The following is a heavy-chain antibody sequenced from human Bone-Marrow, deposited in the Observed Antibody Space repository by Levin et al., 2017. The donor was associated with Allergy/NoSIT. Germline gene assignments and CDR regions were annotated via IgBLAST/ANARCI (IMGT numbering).Heavy chain of an antibody. Sequence: SQTLSLTCAVSGGSISSSNWWSWVRQPPGKGLEWIGEIYHSGSTNYNPSLKSRVTISVDKSKNQFSLKLSSVTAADTAVYYCATISIAVAGRGPYYYDGMDGWGQGTTVTVSS. D-gene: IGHD6-19*01. V-gene: IGHV4-4*02. CDR1: GGSISSSNW. CDR2: IYHSGST. CDR3: ATISIAVAGRGPYYYDGMDG. J-gene: IGHJ6*02.